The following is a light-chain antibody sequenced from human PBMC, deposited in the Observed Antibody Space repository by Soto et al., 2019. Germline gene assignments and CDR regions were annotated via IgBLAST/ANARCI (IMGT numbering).Light chain of an antibody. CDR2: GAS. Sequence: EIVMTQSPATLSVSPRERVTLSCRASQSVRGNYLAWCQQRPGQAPRLLIYGASTRAAGIPDRFSGSGSGTDFTLTITRLEPEDSAVYFCQQYTGPPTTFGQGTRLEIK. CDR1: QSVRGNY. V-gene: IGKV3-20*01. CDR3: QQYTGPPTT. J-gene: IGKJ5*01.